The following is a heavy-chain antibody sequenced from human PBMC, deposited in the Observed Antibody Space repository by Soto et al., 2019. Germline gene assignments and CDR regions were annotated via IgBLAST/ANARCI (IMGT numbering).Heavy chain of an antibody. CDR3: ARIVVVITTLGWFDP. Sequence: SETLSLTCTVSGGSISSSSYYWGWIRQPPGKGLEWIGSTYYSGSTYYNPSLKSRVTISVDTSKNQFSLKLSSVTAADTAVYYCARIVVVITTLGWFDPWGQGTLVTVSS. CDR1: GGSISSSSYY. D-gene: IGHD3-22*01. J-gene: IGHJ5*02. V-gene: IGHV4-39*01. CDR2: TYYSGST.